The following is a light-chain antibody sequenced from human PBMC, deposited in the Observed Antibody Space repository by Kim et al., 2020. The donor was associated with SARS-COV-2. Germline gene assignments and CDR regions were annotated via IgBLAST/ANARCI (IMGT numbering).Light chain of an antibody. J-gene: IGLJ2*01. Sequence: SSELTQDPAVSVALGQTVRITCQGDSLRSYYATWYQQKPGQAPILVIYGKNNRPSGIPDRFSGSSSGNTASLTITGTQAGDEADYYCNSRDSNDNVAFG. CDR3: NSRDSNDNVA. CDR1: SLRSYY. CDR2: GKN. V-gene: IGLV3-19*01.